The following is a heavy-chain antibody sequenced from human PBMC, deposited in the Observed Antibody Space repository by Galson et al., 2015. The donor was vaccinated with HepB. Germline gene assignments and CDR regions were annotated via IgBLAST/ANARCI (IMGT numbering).Heavy chain of an antibody. V-gene: IGHV3-21*01. CDR1: GFTFSNSG. CDR3: ARDLGRINVVRGVVVLEY. J-gene: IGHJ4*02. D-gene: IGHD3-10*01. CDR2: ISSSSTYI. Sequence: SLRLSCAASGFTFSNSGMNWVRQAPGKGLEWVSSISSSSTYIYYADSVKGRFTISRDNAKNSLYLQMNSLRAEDTAVYYCARDLGRINVVRGVVVLEYWGQGTLVTVSS.